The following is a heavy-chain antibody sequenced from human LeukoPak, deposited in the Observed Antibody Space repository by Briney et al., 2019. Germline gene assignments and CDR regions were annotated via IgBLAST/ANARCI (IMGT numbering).Heavy chain of an antibody. CDR2: INHSGST. J-gene: IGHJ1*01. CDR3: ASYYGGKKYFQH. D-gene: IGHD4-23*01. Sequence: SETLSLTCTVSGGSISGYYWSWIRQPPGKGLEWIGEINHSGSTNYNPSLKSRVTISVDTSKNQFSLKLSSVTAADTAVYYCASYYGGKKYFQHWGQGTLVTVSS. V-gene: IGHV4-34*01. CDR1: GGSISGYY.